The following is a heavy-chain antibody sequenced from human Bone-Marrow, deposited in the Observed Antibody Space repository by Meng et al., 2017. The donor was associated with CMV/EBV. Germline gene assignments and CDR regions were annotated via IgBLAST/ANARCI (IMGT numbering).Heavy chain of an antibody. J-gene: IGHJ6*02. CDR3: AKMSQYGTNYYYHYGMDV. CDR2: IRYDGRNK. D-gene: IGHD6-6*01. V-gene: IGHV3-30*02. Sequence: GESLKISCAASGFTFSSYGMHWVRQAPGKGLEWVAFIRYDGRNKYYADSVKGRFTISRDNSKNTLYLQMNSLRAEDRAVYYCAKMSQYGTNYYYHYGMDVWGQGTTVTVSS. CDR1: GFTFSSYG.